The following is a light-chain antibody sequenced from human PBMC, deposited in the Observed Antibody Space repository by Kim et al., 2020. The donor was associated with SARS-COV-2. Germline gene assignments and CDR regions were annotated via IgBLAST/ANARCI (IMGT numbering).Light chain of an antibody. V-gene: IGKV3-20*01. CDR3: QQYGSSPPLT. CDR2: GAS. J-gene: IGKJ4*01. Sequence: PGERATLSCRASQSVSSRFLAWYQQKPGQAPRLLIYGASSRATGIPDRFSGSESGTDFTLTISRLESEDFAVYYCQQYGSSPPLTFGGGTKVDIK. CDR1: QSVSSRF.